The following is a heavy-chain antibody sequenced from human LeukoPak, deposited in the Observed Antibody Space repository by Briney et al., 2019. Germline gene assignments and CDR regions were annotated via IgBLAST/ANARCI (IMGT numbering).Heavy chain of an antibody. D-gene: IGHD1-26*01. CDR2: ISSSSSYI. Sequence: GGSLRLSCAASGFTFSSYSMNWVRQAPGKGLGWVSSISSSSSYIYYADSVKGRFTISRDNTRNSLYLQMNSLRVEDTAVYYCARDAGGRTQREGWFDPWGQGTLVTVSS. J-gene: IGHJ5*02. CDR1: GFTFSSYS. CDR3: ARDAGGRTQREGWFDP. V-gene: IGHV3-21*01.